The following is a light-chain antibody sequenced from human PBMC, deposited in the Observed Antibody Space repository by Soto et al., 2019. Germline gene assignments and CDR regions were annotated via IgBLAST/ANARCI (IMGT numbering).Light chain of an antibody. CDR3: QQYYSTPPT. J-gene: IGKJ4*01. CDR1: QSVSSS. Sequence: EIVVTQSPATLSVSPGERVTLSCRASQSVSSSLAWYQQRPGQAPRLLIYDTSTRAAGIAARFSGSGSGTEFTLTISSLQSEDVAVYYCQQYYSTPPTFGGGTKLEIK. CDR2: DTS. V-gene: IGKV3-15*01.